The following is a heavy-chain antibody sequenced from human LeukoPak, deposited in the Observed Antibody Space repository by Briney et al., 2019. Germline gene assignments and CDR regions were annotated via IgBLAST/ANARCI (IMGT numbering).Heavy chain of an antibody. J-gene: IGHJ4*02. Sequence: ASVKVSCKASGGIFSTSAISWVRQAPGHGLEWMGGISPISETPNYALRFQGRVTITRDESTATAYMELTSLRSDDTAVYYCASGYYYGSSSYYHTGYLDHWAQGTLVTVSS. V-gene: IGHV1-69*05. CDR3: ASGYYYGSSSYYHTGYLDH. D-gene: IGHD3-10*01. CDR1: GGIFSTSA. CDR2: ISPISETP.